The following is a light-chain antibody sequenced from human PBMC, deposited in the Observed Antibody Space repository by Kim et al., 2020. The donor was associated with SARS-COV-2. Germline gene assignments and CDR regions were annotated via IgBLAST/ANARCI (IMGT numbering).Light chain of an antibody. CDR1: SSDVGTYNR. J-gene: IGLJ1*01. CDR3: CSYTTRSTYV. CDR2: EVT. Sequence: QSVTISCTGTSSDVGTYNRDSWYQQSTGTAPTLLIYEVTYRPSGVPARFSGSRSGDTASLIISRLQAADEADYYCCSYTTRSTYVFGTGTQLTVL. V-gene: IGLV2-18*02.